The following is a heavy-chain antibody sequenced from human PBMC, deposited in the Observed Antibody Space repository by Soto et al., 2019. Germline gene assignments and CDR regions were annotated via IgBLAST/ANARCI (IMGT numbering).Heavy chain of an antibody. D-gene: IGHD1-7*01. Sequence: KPSETLSLTCTVSGGSFSNYYWSWIRQPPGKGLEWIGYIYYSGSTNYNPSLKSRVTISVDTSKNQFSLKLSSVTAADTAVYYCARVRFLGTGTMLVDPWGQGTLVTAPQ. CDR1: GGSFSNYY. V-gene: IGHV4-59*01. J-gene: IGHJ5*02. CDR3: ARVRFLGTGTMLVDP. CDR2: IYYSGST.